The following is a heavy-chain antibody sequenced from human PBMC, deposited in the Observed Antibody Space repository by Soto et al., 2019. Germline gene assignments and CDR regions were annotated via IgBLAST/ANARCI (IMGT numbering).Heavy chain of an antibody. V-gene: IGHV4-30-4*01. CDR2: IYYSGST. CDR1: GGSISSGDYY. D-gene: IGHD4-17*01. CDR3: ARTIEDYGGNSLDY. Sequence: PSETLSLTCTVSGGSISSGDYYWSWIRQPPGKGLEWIGYIYYSGSTYYNPSLKSRVTISVDTSKNQFSLKLSSVTAADTAVYYCARTIEDYGGNSLDYWGQGTLVTVSS. J-gene: IGHJ4*02.